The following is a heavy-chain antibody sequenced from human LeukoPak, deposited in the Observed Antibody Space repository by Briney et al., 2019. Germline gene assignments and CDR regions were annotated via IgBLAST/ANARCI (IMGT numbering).Heavy chain of an antibody. CDR3: AREFYYDSSGYHY. CDR1: GYTFTGYY. V-gene: IGHV1-2*02. Sequence: ASVKVSCKASGYTFTGYYMHWVRQAPGQGLEWMGWINPNSGGTNYAQKFQGGVTMTRDTSISTAYMELSRLRSDDTAVYYCAREFYYDSSGYHYWGQGTLVTVSS. CDR2: INPNSGGT. J-gene: IGHJ4*02. D-gene: IGHD3-22*01.